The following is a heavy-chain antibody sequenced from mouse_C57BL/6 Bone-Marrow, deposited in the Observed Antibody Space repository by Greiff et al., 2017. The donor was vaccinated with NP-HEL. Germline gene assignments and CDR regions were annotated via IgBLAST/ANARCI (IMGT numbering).Heavy chain of an antibody. D-gene: IGHD2-12*01. CDR2: IDPSDSYT. CDR1: GYTFTSYW. Sequence: QVQLQQPGAELVRPGTSVKLSCKASGYTFTSYWMHWVKQRPGQGLEWIGVIDPSDSYTNYNQKFKGKATLTVDTSSSTAYMQLSSLTSEDSAVYYCARSYYKAYWGQGTLVTVAA. J-gene: IGHJ3*01. CDR3: ARSYYKAY. V-gene: IGHV1-59*01.